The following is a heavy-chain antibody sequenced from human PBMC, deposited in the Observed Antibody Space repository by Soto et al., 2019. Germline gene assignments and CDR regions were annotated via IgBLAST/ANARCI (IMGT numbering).Heavy chain of an antibody. Sequence: GSGPTLVNPTQTLTLTCTFSGFSLSTSGVGVGWIRQRPGKALEWLALIYWNDDKRYSPSLKSRLTITKDTSKNQVVLTMTNMDPVDTATYYCAHSREYSSGWFTTNMGWFDPWGQGTLVTVSS. CDR2: IYWNDDK. J-gene: IGHJ5*02. V-gene: IGHV2-5*01. CDR1: GFSLSTSGVG. D-gene: IGHD6-19*01. CDR3: AHSREYSSGWFTTNMGWFDP.